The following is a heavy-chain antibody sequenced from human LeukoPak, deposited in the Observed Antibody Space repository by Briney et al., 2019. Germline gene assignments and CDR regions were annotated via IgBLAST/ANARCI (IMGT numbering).Heavy chain of an antibody. J-gene: IGHJ4*02. CDR1: GYTFTGYY. V-gene: IGHV1-2*02. D-gene: IGHD3-10*01. Sequence: GASVKVSCKASGYTFTGYYMHWVRQAPGQGLEWMGWINPNSGGTNYAQKFQDRVTMTRDMSISTAYMELSRLRSDDTAVYYCARDLEVRGVLYYFDYWGQGTLVTVSS. CDR2: INPNSGGT. CDR3: ARDLEVRGVLYYFDY.